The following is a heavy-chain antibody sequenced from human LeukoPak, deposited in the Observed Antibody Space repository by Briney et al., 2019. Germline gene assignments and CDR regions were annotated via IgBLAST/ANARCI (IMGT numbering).Heavy chain of an antibody. CDR3: ARTSMITFGGVIVIPFDH. Sequence: GGSLRLSCAASGFTFSSYEMNWVRQAPGKGLEWVSYISSSGSTIYYADSVKGRFTISRDNAKNSLYLQMNSLRAEDTAVYYCARTSMITFGGVIVIPFDHWGQGTLVTVSS. D-gene: IGHD3-16*02. J-gene: IGHJ4*02. CDR1: GFTFSSYE. V-gene: IGHV3-48*03. CDR2: ISSSGSTI.